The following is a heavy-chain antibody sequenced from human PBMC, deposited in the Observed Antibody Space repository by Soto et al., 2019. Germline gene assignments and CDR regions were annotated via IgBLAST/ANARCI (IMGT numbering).Heavy chain of an antibody. J-gene: IGHJ5*02. CDR3: AREADYVNWFDP. V-gene: IGHV3-48*01. CDR1: GFTFSSHS. D-gene: IGHD4-17*01. Sequence: GGSLRLSCAASGFTFSSHSMNWVLQAPGKGLEWVSYISSSSSTIYYADSVKGRFTISRDNAKNSLYLQMNSLRAEDTAVYYCAREADYVNWFDPWGQGTLVTVSS. CDR2: ISSSSSTI.